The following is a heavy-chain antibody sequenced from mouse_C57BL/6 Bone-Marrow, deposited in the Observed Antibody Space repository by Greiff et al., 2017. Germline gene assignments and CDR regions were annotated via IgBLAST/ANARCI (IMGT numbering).Heavy chain of an antibody. CDR3: ARRDGYYWFDY. V-gene: IGHV1-59*01. J-gene: IGHJ3*01. CDR1: GYTFTSYW. CDR2: IDPSDSYT. Sequence: QVQLQQSGAELVRPGTSVKLSCKASGYTFTSYWMHWVKQRPGQGLEWIGVIDPSDSYTNYNQKFKGKATLTVDTSSSTAYMQLSSLTSEDSAVYYSARRDGYYWFDYWGQGTLVTVSA. D-gene: IGHD2-3*01.